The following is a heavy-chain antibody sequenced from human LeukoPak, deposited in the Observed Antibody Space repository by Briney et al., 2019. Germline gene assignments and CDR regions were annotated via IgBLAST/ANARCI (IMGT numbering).Heavy chain of an antibody. CDR1: GFTFSSYG. V-gene: IGHV3-30*02. Sequence: GGSLRLSCAASGFTFSSYGMHWVRQAPGKGLEWVAFIRYDGKNKYYADSVKGRFTISRDNSKNTLYLQMNSLRPEDTAAYYCAKGGKYDILTGYPRSRLLGDYWGQGTLVTVSS. CDR2: IRYDGKNK. J-gene: IGHJ4*02. CDR3: AKGGKYDILTGYPRSRLLGDY. D-gene: IGHD3-9*01.